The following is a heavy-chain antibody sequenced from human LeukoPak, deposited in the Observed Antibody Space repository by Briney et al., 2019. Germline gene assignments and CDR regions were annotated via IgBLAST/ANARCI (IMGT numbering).Heavy chain of an antibody. J-gene: IGHJ4*02. CDR2: ISSDSRYI. CDR1: GFTFSTYT. V-gene: IGHV3-21*01. CDR3: AGGSYGDYEY. Sequence: GGSLRLSCAASGFTFSTYTMNWVRQAPGKGLEWVSSISSDSRYIYYVDSVKGRFTISRDNAKNSLYLQMNSLRAEDTAVYYCAGGSYGDYEYWGQGILVTVFS. D-gene: IGHD4-17*01.